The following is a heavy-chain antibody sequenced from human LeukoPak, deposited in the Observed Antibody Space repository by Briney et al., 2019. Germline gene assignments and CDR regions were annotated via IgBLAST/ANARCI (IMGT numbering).Heavy chain of an antibody. J-gene: IGHJ4*02. Sequence: PGGSLRLSCAASGFTFSDYYMSWIRQAPGKGLEWVSYISSSSSYTDYADSVKGRFTISRDNAKNSLYLQMNSLRAEDTAVYYCARGLPGAVALDYWGQGTLVTVSS. CDR1: GFTFSDYY. D-gene: IGHD6-19*01. CDR3: ARGLPGAVALDY. V-gene: IGHV3-11*06. CDR2: ISSSSSYT.